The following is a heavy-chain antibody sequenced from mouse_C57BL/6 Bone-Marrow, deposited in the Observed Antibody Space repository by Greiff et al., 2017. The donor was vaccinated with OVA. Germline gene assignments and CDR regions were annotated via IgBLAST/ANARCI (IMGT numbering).Heavy chain of an antibody. D-gene: IGHD1-1*01. CDR3: TSAIRNYYGSSFDY. CDR2: IDPENGDT. V-gene: IGHV14-4*01. Sequence: EVKLQESGAELVRPGASVKLSCTASGFNIKDDYMHWVKQRPEQGLEWIGWIDPENGDTEYASKFQGKATITADTSSNTAYLQLSSLTSEDTAVYYCTSAIRNYYGSSFDYWGQGTTLTVSS. CDR1: GFNIKDDY. J-gene: IGHJ2*01.